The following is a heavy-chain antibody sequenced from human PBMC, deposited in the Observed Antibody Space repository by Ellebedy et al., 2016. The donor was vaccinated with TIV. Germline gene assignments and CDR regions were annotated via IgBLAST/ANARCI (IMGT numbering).Heavy chain of an antibody. D-gene: IGHD5-24*01. CDR2: ISAYNDKT. V-gene: IGHV1-18*01. CDR3: ARKRYSDGYYPDV. J-gene: IGHJ6*02. Sequence: AASVKVSCKASGYTFTTYGLSWVRQAPGQGLEWMGWISAYNDKTVYAQKFQGRVTLTTDTSTSTAYMELRSLRSDDTAVYYCARKRYSDGYYPDVWGQGTTVTVSS. CDR1: GYTFTTYG.